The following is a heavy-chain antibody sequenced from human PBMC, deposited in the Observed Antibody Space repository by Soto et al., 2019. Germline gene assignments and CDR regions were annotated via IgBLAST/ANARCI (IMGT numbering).Heavy chain of an antibody. D-gene: IGHD1-26*01. CDR2: IIHSEST. J-gene: IGHJ6*02. CDR1: GGSFSAYY. CDR3: ARQRPTDGRWEFANYYGMDV. V-gene: IGHV4-34*12. Sequence: LSLTCAVYGGSFSAYYWSWVRQPPGKGLEWIGEIIHSESTKYNPSLRSRVTISVDTSKNQFSLKLSSVTAADTAVYYCARQRPTDGRWEFANYYGMDVWGQGTPVTVSS.